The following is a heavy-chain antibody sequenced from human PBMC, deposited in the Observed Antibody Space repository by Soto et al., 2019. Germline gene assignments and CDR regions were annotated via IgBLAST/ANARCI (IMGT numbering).Heavy chain of an antibody. D-gene: IGHD6-13*01. J-gene: IGHJ4*02. V-gene: IGHV3-30-3*01. CDR2: ISYDGSNK. CDR3: ARAFSQEGSFGY. Sequence: QVQLVESGGGVVQPGRSLRLSCAASGFTFSSYAMHWVRQAPGKGLEWVAVISYDGSNKYYADSVKGRFTISRDNSKNTLYLQMNSLRAEDTAVYYCARAFSQEGSFGYWGQGTLVTVSS. CDR1: GFTFSSYA.